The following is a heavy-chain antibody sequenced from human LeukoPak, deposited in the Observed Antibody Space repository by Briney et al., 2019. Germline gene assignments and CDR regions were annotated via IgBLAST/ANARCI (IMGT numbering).Heavy chain of an antibody. CDR2: IYYSGST. CDR3: ARDNRVRGVKNGMDV. Sequence: PSETLSLTCTVSGGSISSYYWSWIRQPPGKGLEWIGYIYYSGSTNYNPSLKSRVTISVDTSKNQFSLKLSSVTAADTAVYYCARDNRVRGVKNGMDVWGKGTTVIVSS. D-gene: IGHD3-10*01. CDR1: GGSISSYY. V-gene: IGHV4-59*01. J-gene: IGHJ6*04.